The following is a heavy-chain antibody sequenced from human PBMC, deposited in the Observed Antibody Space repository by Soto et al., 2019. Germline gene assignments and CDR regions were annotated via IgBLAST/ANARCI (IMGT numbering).Heavy chain of an antibody. CDR3: ARGYGRNLDY. Sequence: QSLPYTVYGGNFSELGCRWIRQPPGKGLEWIGEINHSGSTNYNPSLKSRVTISVDTSKNHFSLKLSSVTAADTAAYYCARGYGRNLDYWGQGTLVTV. CDR1: GGNFSELG. D-gene: IGHD3-10*01. V-gene: IGHV4-34*01. J-gene: IGHJ4*02. CDR2: INHSGST.